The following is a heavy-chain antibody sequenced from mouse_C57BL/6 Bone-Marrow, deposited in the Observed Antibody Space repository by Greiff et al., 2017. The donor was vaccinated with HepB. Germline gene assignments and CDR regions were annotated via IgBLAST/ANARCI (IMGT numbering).Heavy chain of an antibody. J-gene: IGHJ4*01. CDR1: GFTFSDYY. Sequence: EVKLVESEGGLVQPGRSMKLSCTASGFTFSDYYMAWVRQVPEKGLEWVANINYDGSSTYYLDSLKSRFIISRDNAKNILYLQMSSLKSEDTATYYCARGVVAYYYAMDYWGQGTSVTVSS. CDR3: ARGVVAYYYAMDY. CDR2: INYDGSST. V-gene: IGHV5-16*01. D-gene: IGHD1-1*01.